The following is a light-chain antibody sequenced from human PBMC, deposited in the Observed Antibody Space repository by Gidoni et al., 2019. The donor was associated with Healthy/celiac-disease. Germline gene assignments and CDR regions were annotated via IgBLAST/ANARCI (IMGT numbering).Light chain of an antibody. J-gene: IGKJ5*01. CDR2: GAS. CDR1: QSVSSSY. V-gene: IGKV3-20*01. CDR3: QQYGISIT. Sequence: EIVLTQSPGTLSLSPGERATISCRASQSVSSSYLAWYQQKPGKAPRLLIYGASSRATGIPDRFSGSGSGTDFTLTISRLEPEDFAVYYCQQYGISITFGQGTRLEIK.